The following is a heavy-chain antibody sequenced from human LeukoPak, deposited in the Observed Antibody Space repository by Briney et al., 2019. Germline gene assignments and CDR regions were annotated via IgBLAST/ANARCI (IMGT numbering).Heavy chain of an antibody. V-gene: IGHV1-69*13. CDR2: IIPIFGTA. CDR1: GGTFISYA. J-gene: IGHJ1*01. CDR3: ARDPGIAVAGTTGPPQH. D-gene: IGHD6-19*01. Sequence: SVKVSCKASGGTFISYAISWVRQAPGQGLEWMGGIIPIFGTANYAQKFQGRVTITADESTSTAYMELSSLRSEDTAVYYCARDPGIAVAGTTGPPQHWGQGTLVTVSS.